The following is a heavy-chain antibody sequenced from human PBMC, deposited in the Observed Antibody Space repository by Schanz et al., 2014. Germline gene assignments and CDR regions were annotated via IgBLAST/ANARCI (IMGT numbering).Heavy chain of an antibody. D-gene: IGHD2-2*02. CDR1: GFTFSTYY. J-gene: IGHJ4*02. CDR3: AGGEYQLLYGN. Sequence: VQLVESGGGLVKPGGSLRLSCAASGFTFSTYYMNWVRQAPGKGLEWVSGMSWNAGSLGYGDSVKGRFTISRDNAKNSLYLQMNSLRAEDTAVYYCAGGEYQLLYGNWGQGTLVTVSS. CDR2: MSWNAGSL. V-gene: IGHV3-9*01.